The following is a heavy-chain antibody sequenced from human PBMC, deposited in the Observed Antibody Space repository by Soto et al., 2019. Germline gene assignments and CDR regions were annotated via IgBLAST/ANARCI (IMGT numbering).Heavy chain of an antibody. V-gene: IGHV2-5*02. CDR1: GFSLTTSGEG. CDR2: VYRDDDK. D-gene: IGHD3-16*01. Sequence: QIALKESGPTLVKPTQTLTLTCTFSGFSLTTSGEGVGWVRQPPGKGLEWVALVYRDDDKRYLTSLKSRLTITKDTSKNQVVLTMTNMDPVDTGTYFCAHNIGGDYVYGFDFWGQGTKVTVSS. J-gene: IGHJ3*01. CDR3: AHNIGGDYVYGFDF.